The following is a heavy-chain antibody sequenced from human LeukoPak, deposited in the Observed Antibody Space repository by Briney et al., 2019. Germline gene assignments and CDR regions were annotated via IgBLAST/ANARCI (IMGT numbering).Heavy chain of an antibody. CDR2: INWNGGST. Sequence: GGSLRLSCAASGFTFSHYGVHWVRQAPGKGLEWVSNINWNGGSTGYADSVKGRFTISRDNAMNSLYLQMNSLRAEDTALYYCARGTGATDYWGQGTLVTVSS. D-gene: IGHD1-26*01. CDR1: GFTFSHYG. J-gene: IGHJ4*02. V-gene: IGHV3-20*04. CDR3: ARGTGATDY.